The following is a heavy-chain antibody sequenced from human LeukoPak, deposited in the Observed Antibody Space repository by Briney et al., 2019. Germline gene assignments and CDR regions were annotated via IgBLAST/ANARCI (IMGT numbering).Heavy chain of an antibody. CDR1: GFTVSSNY. Sequence: AGGYLRLSCAASGFTVSSNYMSWVRQAPGKGLEGVSVIYSRGGTYYADSAKGRFTIFRDNTNNTLYLQTDSLRTDDTAVYYCASRYNWNYIIRDYWGQGTLVTVSS. J-gene: IGHJ4*02. CDR2: IYSRGGT. CDR3: ASRYNWNYIIRDY. V-gene: IGHV3-66*02. D-gene: IGHD1-7*01.